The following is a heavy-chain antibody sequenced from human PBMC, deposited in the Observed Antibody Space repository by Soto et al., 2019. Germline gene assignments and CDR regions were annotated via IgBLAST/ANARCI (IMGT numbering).Heavy chain of an antibody. CDR2: ISGSGGST. J-gene: IGHJ4*02. D-gene: IGHD3-3*01. Sequence: EVQLLESGGGLVQPGGSLRLSCAASGSTFSSYAMSWVRQAPGKGLEWVSAISGSGGSTYYADSVKGRFTISRDNSKNTLYLQMNSLRAEDTAVYYCAKNGRFLEWLLMGLIDYWGQGTLVTVSS. CDR3: AKNGRFLEWLLMGLIDY. V-gene: IGHV3-23*01. CDR1: GSTFSSYA.